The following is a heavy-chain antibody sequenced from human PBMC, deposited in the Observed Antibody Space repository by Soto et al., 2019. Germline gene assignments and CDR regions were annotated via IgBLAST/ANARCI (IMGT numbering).Heavy chain of an antibody. CDR1: GFTFSTYW. Sequence: EAQLVESGGGLVQPGGTLRLSCAASGFTFSTYWMHWVRQAPGGGLVWVSRIKGDASNTNYADSVEGRFNISRDNATNTLYLHMNSRRVEDTAIYYCARGALRAYYLDYWGQGVLVTVSS. CDR2: IKGDASNT. D-gene: IGHD3-10*01. J-gene: IGHJ4*02. V-gene: IGHV3-74*01. CDR3: ARGALRAYYLDY.